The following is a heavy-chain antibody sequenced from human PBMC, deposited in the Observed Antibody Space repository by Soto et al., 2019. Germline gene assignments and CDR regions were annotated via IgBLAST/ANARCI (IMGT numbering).Heavy chain of an antibody. CDR1: GFTFGDYA. CDR3: TKSMMVAVTCWFDP. D-gene: IGHD3-22*01. J-gene: IGHJ5*02. V-gene: IGHV3-49*05. CDR2: IRSRVYGGAV. Sequence: EVQLVESGGGLVKPGRSLRLSCETSGFTFGDYAMSWFRQAPGKGLEWVGFIRSRVYGGAVQYAASVRGRFTISRDDSKSVAYLQMNSLKAEDTAVYYCTKSMMVAVTCWFDPWSQGTLVTVSS.